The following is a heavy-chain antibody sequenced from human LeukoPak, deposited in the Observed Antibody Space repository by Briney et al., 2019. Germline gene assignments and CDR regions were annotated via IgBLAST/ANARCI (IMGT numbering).Heavy chain of an antibody. CDR3: AITMVRGVIILDY. D-gene: IGHD3-10*01. CDR2: INPNSGGT. J-gene: IGHJ4*02. Sequence: ASVKVSCKASGYTFTGYYMHWVRQAPGQGLEWMGWINPNSGGTNYAQKFQGRVTMTRDTSISTAYMELSRLRSDDTAVYYCAITMVRGVIILDYWGQGTLVTVSS. V-gene: IGHV1-2*02. CDR1: GYTFTGYY.